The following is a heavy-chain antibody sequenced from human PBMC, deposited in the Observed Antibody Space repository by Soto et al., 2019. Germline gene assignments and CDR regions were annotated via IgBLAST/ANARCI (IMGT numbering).Heavy chain of an antibody. D-gene: IGHD2-15*01. Sequence: GGSLRLTCAASGFTFSSYAMHWVRQAPGKGLEWVAVISYDGSNKYYADSVKGRFTISRDNSKNTLYLQMNSLRAEDTAVYYCARDLKYCSGGSCYYYGMDVWGQGTTVTVSS. J-gene: IGHJ6*02. V-gene: IGHV3-30*04. CDR1: GFTFSSYA. CDR3: ARDLKYCSGGSCYYYGMDV. CDR2: ISYDGSNK.